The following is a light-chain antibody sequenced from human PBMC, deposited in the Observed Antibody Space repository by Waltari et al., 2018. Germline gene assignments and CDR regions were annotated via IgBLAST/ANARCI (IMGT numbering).Light chain of an antibody. CDR1: SSDVGSHNY. CDR2: DVD. Sequence: QSALTQPASVSGSPGQSITISCTGTSSDVGSHNYVSWYQQHPGNAPHLLISDVDKRPSGVSFLFSGSKSGNTAALTISGLQPEDEADYYCSSYANSDTWVFGGGTKLTVL. V-gene: IGLV2-14*03. J-gene: IGLJ3*02. CDR3: SSYANSDTWV.